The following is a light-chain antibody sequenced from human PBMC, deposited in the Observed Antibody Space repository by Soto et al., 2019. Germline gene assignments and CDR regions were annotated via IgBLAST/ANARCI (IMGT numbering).Light chain of an antibody. CDR2: RNN. V-gene: IGLV1-47*01. CDR1: ISNIGSNY. Sequence: QSALTQPPSASGTPGQRVTISCSGSISNIGSNYVYWYQQLPGTAPKLLIYRNNQRPSGVPDRFSGSKSGTSASLAISGLRSEDEAYYYCAAWDDSLSGHVGFGGGTKVTVL. J-gene: IGLJ2*01. CDR3: AAWDDSLSGHVG.